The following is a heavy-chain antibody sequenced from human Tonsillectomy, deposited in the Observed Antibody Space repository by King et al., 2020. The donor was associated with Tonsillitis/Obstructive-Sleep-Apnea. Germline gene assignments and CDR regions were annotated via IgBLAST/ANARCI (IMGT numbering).Heavy chain of an antibody. D-gene: IGHD2-2*01. Sequence: DVQLVQSAAEVKKPGESLRISCEGSGYSFTSYWITWVRQMPGKGLEWMGRIDPIDSYTNYRPSFQGHVTIPADKSISTAYLQWGSLKASDTAMYYCARVDWSSASCYSENWFDLWGQGTLVTVSS. J-gene: IGHJ5*02. V-gene: IGHV5-10-1*03. CDR2: IDPIDSYT. CDR1: GYSFTSYW. CDR3: ARVDWSSASCYSENWFDL.